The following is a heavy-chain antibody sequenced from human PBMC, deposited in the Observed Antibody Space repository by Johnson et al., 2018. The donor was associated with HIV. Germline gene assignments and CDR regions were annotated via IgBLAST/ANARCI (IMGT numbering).Heavy chain of an antibody. V-gene: IGHV3-9*01. CDR1: GFTFDDYA. J-gene: IGHJ3*02. Sequence: VQLVESGGGLVQPGRSLRLSCAASGFTFDDYAMHWVRHAPGKGLEWDSGISWNCGSIGYADSVKGRFTITRDNAKNSMYLQMNSLRAEDTALYYCARDFVAFGECTAFDIWGQGKRVTVSS. D-gene: IGHD3-10*01. CDR3: ARDFVAFGECTAFDI. CDR2: ISWNCGSI.